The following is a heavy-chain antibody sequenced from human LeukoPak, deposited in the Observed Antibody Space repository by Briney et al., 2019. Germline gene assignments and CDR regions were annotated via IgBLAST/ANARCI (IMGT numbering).Heavy chain of an antibody. Sequence: PGGSLRLSCADSGFTFSTYAMTWIRQAPGKGLEWVSAVRGSGSATYYADSVEGRFTISRDNSNSMLYLQMTSLEVEDTAMYYCVKTSRRDSTDDSPFDYWGRGTLVTVSS. J-gene: IGHJ4*02. D-gene: IGHD5-24*01. CDR2: VRGSGSAT. CDR3: VKTSRRDSTDDSPFDY. CDR1: GFTFSTYA. V-gene: IGHV3-23*01.